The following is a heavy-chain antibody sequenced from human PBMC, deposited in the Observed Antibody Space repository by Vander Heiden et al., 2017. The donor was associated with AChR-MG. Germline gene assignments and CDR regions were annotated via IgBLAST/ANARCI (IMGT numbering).Heavy chain of an antibody. CDR1: GFTFSGYA. D-gene: IGHD2-15*01. CDR3: AKNLLEGSLPYYFDY. V-gene: IGHV3-23*01. Sequence: EVQLLESGGGWVQPGGSLSLPCAASGFTFSGYAMSWVRQAPGKGLEWVSAISGSGGSTYYADSVKGRFTISRDNSKNTLYLQMNSLRAEDTAVYYCAKNLLEGSLPYYFDYWGQGTLVTVSS. CDR2: ISGSGGST. J-gene: IGHJ4*02.